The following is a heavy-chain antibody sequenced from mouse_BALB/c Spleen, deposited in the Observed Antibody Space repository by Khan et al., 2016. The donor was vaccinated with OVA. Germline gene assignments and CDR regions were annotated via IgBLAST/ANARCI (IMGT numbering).Heavy chain of an antibody. CDR2: INTYTGEP. Sequence: QIQLLQSGPELKKPGETVKISCKASGYTFTNYGMNWVKQAPGKALKWMGWINTYTGEPTYADDFKGRFAFYLETPATTAYLQINNLKNEDTSTYFCARVGNYWYFDVWGAGTTVTVSS. V-gene: IGHV9-3-1*01. D-gene: IGHD2-1*01. CDR1: GYTFTNYG. CDR3: ARVGNYWYFDV. J-gene: IGHJ1*01.